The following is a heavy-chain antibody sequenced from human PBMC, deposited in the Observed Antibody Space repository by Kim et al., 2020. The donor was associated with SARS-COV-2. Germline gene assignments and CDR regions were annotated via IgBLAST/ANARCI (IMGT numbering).Heavy chain of an antibody. D-gene: IGHD3-16*01. CDR2: CN. CDR3: ASGLGGRFDP. V-gene: IGHV6-1*01. Sequence: CNDYAVSVKSRITITPDTSKDQFSLQLNSVTPEDTAVYYCASGLGGRFDPWGQGTLVTVSS. J-gene: IGHJ5*02.